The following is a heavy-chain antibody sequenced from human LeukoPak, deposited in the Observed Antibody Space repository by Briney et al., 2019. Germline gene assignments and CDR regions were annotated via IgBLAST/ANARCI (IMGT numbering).Heavy chain of an antibody. CDR1: GFTFSSYA. CDR2: ISYDGSNK. Sequence: GGSLRLSCAASGFTFSSYAMHWVRQAPGKGLEWVAVISYDGSNKYYADSAKGRFTISRDNSKNTLYLQMNSLRAEDTAVYYCAGGIVVVPAAIPEAEHYYYYGMDVWGQGTTVTVSS. V-gene: IGHV3-30-3*01. D-gene: IGHD2-2*01. CDR3: AGGIVVVPAAIPEAEHYYYYGMDV. J-gene: IGHJ6*02.